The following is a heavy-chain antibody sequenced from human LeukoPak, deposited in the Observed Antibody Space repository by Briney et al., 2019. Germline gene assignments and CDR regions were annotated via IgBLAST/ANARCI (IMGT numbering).Heavy chain of an antibody. CDR1: GYTFSSYG. J-gene: IGHJ4*02. CDR2: ISAYNGNT. Sequence: ASLKVSCKASGYTFSSYGISWVRQAPGQGLEWMGWISAYNGNTNFAQEFQGRVTMTTDTSTSTASMELRSLRSDDTAVYYCAREVGYYDSSGYFDYWGQGTLVTVSS. CDR3: AREVGYYDSSGYFDY. D-gene: IGHD3-22*01. V-gene: IGHV1-18*01.